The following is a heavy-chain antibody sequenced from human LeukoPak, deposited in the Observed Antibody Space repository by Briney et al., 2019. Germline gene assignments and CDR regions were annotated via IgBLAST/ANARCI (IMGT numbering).Heavy chain of an antibody. D-gene: IGHD1-26*01. CDR2: IVVGSGNT. V-gene: IGHV1-58*02. J-gene: IGHJ4*02. CDR3: ARGGASGSYVRSTFDY. Sequence: SVKVSCKASGFTFTNSGIQWVRQARGQRLEWIGWIVVGSGNTNYAQKFQGRVTITADESTSTAYMELSSLRSEDTAVYYCARGGASGSYVRSTFDYWGQGTLVTVSS. CDR1: GFTFTNSG.